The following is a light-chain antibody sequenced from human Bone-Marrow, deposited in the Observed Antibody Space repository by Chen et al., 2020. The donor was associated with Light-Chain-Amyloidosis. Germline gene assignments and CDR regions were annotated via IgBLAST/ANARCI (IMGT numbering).Light chain of an antibody. CDR2: DDY. V-gene: IGLV3-21*02. CDR1: YVGSTS. CDR3: QVWDRSSDRPV. J-gene: IGLJ3*02. Sequence: SYVLTQPSSVSVAPGQTATIACGGKYVGSTSVHWYQQTPCQSPLLVVYDDYNRPLGIPVRLFGSNSGNTATLTNSRVEAGDEADYYCQVWDRSSDRPVFGGGTKLTVL.